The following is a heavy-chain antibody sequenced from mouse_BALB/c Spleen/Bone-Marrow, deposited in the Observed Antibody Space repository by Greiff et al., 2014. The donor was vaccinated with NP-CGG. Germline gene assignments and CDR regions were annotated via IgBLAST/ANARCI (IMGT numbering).Heavy chain of an antibody. CDR2: IRDKANGYTT. D-gene: IGHD1-1*01. Sequence: VQGGESGGGLVQPGGSLRLSCATSGFTFTDYYMNWVRQPPGKALEWLAFIRDKANGYTTEYSASVKGRFTISRDNSQSILYLQMSTLREEDSASYCGARDRGGLFFDSWGQGTTLTVSS. CDR1: GFTFTDYY. V-gene: IGHV7-3*02. J-gene: IGHJ2*01. CDR3: ARDRGGLFFDS.